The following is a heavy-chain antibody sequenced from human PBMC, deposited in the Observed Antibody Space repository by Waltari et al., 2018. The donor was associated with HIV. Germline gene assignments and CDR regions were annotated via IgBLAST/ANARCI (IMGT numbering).Heavy chain of an antibody. CDR2: IKSKTDGGTT. Sequence: EVQLVESGGGLVKPGGSLRLSCAASGFTCSNAWTSRARQAPGPGLEWVGRIKSKTDGGTTDYAAPVKGRFTISRDDSKNTLYLQMNSLKTEDTAVYYCTTGHYRGSGSLGPFDYWGQGTLVTVSS. CDR3: TTGHYRGSGSLGPFDY. J-gene: IGHJ4*02. V-gene: IGHV3-15*01. D-gene: IGHD3-10*01. CDR1: GFTCSNAW.